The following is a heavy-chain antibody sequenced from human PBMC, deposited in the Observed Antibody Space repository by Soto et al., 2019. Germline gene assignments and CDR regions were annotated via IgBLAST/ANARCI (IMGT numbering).Heavy chain of an antibody. CDR1: GFTFSSYW. V-gene: IGHV3-74*01. CDR3: ARDRIVVVPAAQKPRGMDV. J-gene: IGHJ6*02. D-gene: IGHD2-2*01. Sequence: GGSLRLSCAASGFTFSSYWMHWVRQAPGKGLVWVSRINSDGSSTSYADSVKGRFTIPRDNAKNTLYLQMNSLRAEDTAVYYCARDRIVVVPAAQKPRGMDVWGQGTTVTVSS. CDR2: INSDGSST.